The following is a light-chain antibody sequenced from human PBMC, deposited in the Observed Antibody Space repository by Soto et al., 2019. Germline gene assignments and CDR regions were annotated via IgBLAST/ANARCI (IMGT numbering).Light chain of an antibody. CDR3: QSYDSGLTGSV. J-gene: IGLJ2*01. CDR2: DNT. V-gene: IGLV1-40*01. Sequence: QSVLTQPPSVSGAPGQRVTISCTGSSSNIGAGYDVHWYQRLPGRAPKLLILDNTNRPSGVPDRFSGSKSGTSASLAITGLQADDEADYYCQSYDSGLTGSVFGGGTKLTVL. CDR1: SSNIGAGYD.